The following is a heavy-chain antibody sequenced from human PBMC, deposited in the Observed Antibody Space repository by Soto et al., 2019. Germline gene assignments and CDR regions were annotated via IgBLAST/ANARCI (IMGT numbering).Heavy chain of an antibody. Sequence: QVQLVQSGAEVKKPGSSVKVSCKASGGTFSSYTISWVRQAPGQGLEWMGRIIPILGIATYAQKFQGRVTSTADKSRSTASMELISLRSEDTDVYYCARVDSAGTGGYYFDYWGQGTLVTVFS. J-gene: IGHJ4*02. CDR1: GGTFSSYT. V-gene: IGHV1-69*02. CDR2: IIPILGIA. CDR3: ARVDSAGTGGYYFDY. D-gene: IGHD1-7*01.